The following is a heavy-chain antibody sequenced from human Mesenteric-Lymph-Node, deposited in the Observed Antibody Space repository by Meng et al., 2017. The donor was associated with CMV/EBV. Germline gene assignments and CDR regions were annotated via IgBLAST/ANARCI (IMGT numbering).Heavy chain of an antibody. CDR2: IYYSGST. Sequence: GSLRLSCTVSGGSVSSGSYYWGWIRQPPGKGLEWIGSIYYSGSTYYNPSLKSRVTISVDTSKNQFSLKLSSVTAADTAVYYCARNTYYDFWSGYYSYYYYGMDVWGQGTTVTVSS. CDR1: GGSVSSGSYY. D-gene: IGHD3-3*01. J-gene: IGHJ6*02. V-gene: IGHV4-39*01. CDR3: ARNTYYDFWSGYYSYYYYGMDV.